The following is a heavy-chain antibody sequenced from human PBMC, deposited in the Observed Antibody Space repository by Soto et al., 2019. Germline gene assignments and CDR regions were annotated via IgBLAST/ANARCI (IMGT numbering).Heavy chain of an antibody. CDR3: AKDGSHTFDY. D-gene: IGHD1-26*01. CDR2: MSYDGSNE. CDR1: GFTFSHYA. V-gene: IGHV3-30*18. Sequence: QVQLVESGGGVVQPGRYLRLSCAASGFTFSHYAMHWVRQAPGKGLEWVALMSYDGSNEYYADSVNGRFTISRDNSKNTLYLQMNSLRAEDTAVYYCAKDGSHTFDYWGPGTLVTVSS. J-gene: IGHJ4*02.